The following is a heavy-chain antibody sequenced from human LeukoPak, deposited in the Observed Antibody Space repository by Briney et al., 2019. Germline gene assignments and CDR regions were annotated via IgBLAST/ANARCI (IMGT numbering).Heavy chain of an antibody. J-gene: IGHJ6*02. D-gene: IGHD2-2*02. Sequence: GGSLRLSCAASGFTFSSYAMSRVRQAPGKGLEWVSAISDGGGNTFYADSVKGRFTISRDNSKNTLYLQMNSLRAEDTAVYYCATKFLYPLDVWGQGTTVTVSS. CDR3: ATKFLYPLDV. CDR1: GFTFSSYA. CDR2: ISDGGGNT. V-gene: IGHV3-23*01.